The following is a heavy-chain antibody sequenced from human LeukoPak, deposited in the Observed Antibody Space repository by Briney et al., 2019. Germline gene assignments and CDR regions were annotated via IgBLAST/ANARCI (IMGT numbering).Heavy chain of an antibody. CDR3: ATYTEDYSGPAFAP. J-gene: IGHJ5*02. CDR2: IYSSGTT. Sequence: SETLSLTCTVSDGSISSYYWNWIRQPAGKGLEWIGRIYSSGTTNYNPSLKSRVTMSVDTSKNQFSLKLSSVTAADTAVYYCATYTEDYSGPAFAPWGQGTLVIVSS. V-gene: IGHV4-4*07. CDR1: DGSISSYY. D-gene: IGHD3-16*01.